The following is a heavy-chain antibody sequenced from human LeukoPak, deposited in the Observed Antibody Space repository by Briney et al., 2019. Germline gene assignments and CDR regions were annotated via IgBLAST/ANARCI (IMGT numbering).Heavy chain of an antibody. CDR1: GFSVSVNY. D-gene: IGHD1-26*01. CDR2: IYSGGST. J-gene: IGHJ4*02. V-gene: IGHV3-53*05. Sequence: PGGSLRLSCAASGFSVSVNYMSWVRQAPGKGLEWVSVIYSGGSTDYADSVKGRFTISRDNSKNTLYLQMNSLRAEDTAVYYCAKKWPYSGSPRGYFDYWGQGTLVTVSS. CDR3: AKKWPYSGSPRGYFDY.